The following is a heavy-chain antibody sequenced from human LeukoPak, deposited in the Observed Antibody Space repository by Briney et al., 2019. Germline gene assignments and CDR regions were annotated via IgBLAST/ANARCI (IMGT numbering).Heavy chain of an antibody. CDR1: GGSISSYY. D-gene: IGHD4-17*01. J-gene: IGHJ6*02. CDR2: IYTSGST. CDR3: AGIYGDFHYYYGMDV. V-gene: IGHV4-4*07. Sequence: PSETLSLTCTVSGGSISSYYWSWIRQPAGKGLEWIGRIYTSGSTNYNPSLKSRVTMSVDTSKNQFSLKLSSVTAADTAVYYCAGIYGDFHYYYGMDVWGQGTTVTVSS.